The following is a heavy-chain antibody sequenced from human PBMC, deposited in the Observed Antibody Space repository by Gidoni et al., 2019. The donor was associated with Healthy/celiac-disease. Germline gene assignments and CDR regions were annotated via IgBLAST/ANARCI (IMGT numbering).Heavy chain of an antibody. CDR2: ISWNSGSI. D-gene: IGHD3-10*01. CDR1: GFPFDDYA. V-gene: IGHV3-9*01. CDR3: AKSQGLLWFGELSTRDAFDI. J-gene: IGHJ3*02. Sequence: EVQLVESGGGLVQPGRSLRLSCAASGFPFDDYAMHWVRQAPGKGLEWVSGISWNSGSIGYADSVKGRFTISRDNAKNSLYLQMNSLRAEDTALYYCAKSQGLLWFGELSTRDAFDIWGQGTMVTVSS.